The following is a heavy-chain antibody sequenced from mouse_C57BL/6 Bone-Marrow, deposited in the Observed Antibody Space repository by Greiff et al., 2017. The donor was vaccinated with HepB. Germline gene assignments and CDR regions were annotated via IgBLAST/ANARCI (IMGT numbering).Heavy chain of an antibody. CDR1: GFTFSSYG. V-gene: IGHV5-6*01. CDR2: ISSGGSYT. CDR3: ARNGPPFAY. Sequence: EVQLVESGGDLVKPGGSLKLSCAASGFTFSSYGMSWVRQTPDKRLEWVANISSGGSYTYYPDSVKGRFTISRDNAKNTLYLQMSSLKSEDTAMYYCARNGPPFAYWGQGTLVTVSA. D-gene: IGHD1-2*01. J-gene: IGHJ3*01.